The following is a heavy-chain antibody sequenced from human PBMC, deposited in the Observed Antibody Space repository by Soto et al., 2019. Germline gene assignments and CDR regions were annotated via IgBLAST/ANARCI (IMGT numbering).Heavy chain of an antibody. CDR3: ARVSGSYYYGMDV. CDR2: IYHSGST. CDR1: GGSISSSNW. V-gene: IGHV4-4*02. J-gene: IGHJ6*02. Sequence: QVQLQESGPGLVKPSGTLSLTCAVSGGSISSSNWWSWVRQPPGKGLEWIGEIYHSGSTNYNPSLMSRATXSXNXXKKQFSLKLSSVTAADTAVYYCARVSGSYYYGMDVWGQGTTVTVSS. D-gene: IGHD1-26*01.